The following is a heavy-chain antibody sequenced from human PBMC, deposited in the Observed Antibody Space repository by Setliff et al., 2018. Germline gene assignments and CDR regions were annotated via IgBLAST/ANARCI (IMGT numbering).Heavy chain of an antibody. Sequence: VASVKVSCKASGYTFTSYGISWVRQAPGQGLEWMGWISAYNGNTNYAQKLQGRATMTTDTSTSTAYMELRSLRSDDTAVYYCARDFPPLYSSSFSDAFDIWGQGTMVTVSS. D-gene: IGHD6-6*01. J-gene: IGHJ3*02. CDR1: GYTFTSYG. V-gene: IGHV1-18*01. CDR2: ISAYNGNT. CDR3: ARDFPPLYSSSFSDAFDI.